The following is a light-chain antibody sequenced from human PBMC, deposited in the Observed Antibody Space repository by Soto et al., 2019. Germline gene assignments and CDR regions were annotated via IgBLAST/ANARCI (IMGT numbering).Light chain of an antibody. CDR1: QSITNR. J-gene: IGKJ1*01. CDR2: DAS. Sequence: DIQMTQSPSTLSASVGYRFTITCRASQSITNRLAWYQQKPGKAPKVLICDASNLESGVPSRFSGSGYGTEFILTISSLQPDDFATYYCQQYETFSGTFGPGTKGDIK. V-gene: IGKV1-5*01. CDR3: QQYETFSGT.